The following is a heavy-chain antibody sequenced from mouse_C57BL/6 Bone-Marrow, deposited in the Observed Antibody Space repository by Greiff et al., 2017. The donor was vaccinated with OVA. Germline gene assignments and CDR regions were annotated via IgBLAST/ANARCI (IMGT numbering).Heavy chain of an antibody. J-gene: IGHJ2*01. CDR2: IHPNRGST. Sequence: QVQLQQPGAELVKPGASVKLSCKASGYTFTSYWMHWVKQRPGQGLEWIGMIHPNRGSTNYNEKFKSKATLTVDKSSSTAYMQLSSLTSEDSAVYYCSRFITTVVATPLDYWGHGTPLTVSS. CDR1: GYTFTSYW. CDR3: SRFITTVVATPLDY. V-gene: IGHV1-64*01. D-gene: IGHD1-1*01.